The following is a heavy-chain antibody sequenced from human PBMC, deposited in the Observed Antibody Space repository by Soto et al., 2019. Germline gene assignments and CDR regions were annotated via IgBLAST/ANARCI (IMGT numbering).Heavy chain of an antibody. D-gene: IGHD2-21*01. CDR2: ISAYNGNT. CDR1: GYIFSNYY. CDR3: ARDLWRDYGMDV. Sequence: ASVKVSCKASGYIFSNYYLHWVRQAPGQGLEWMGWISAYNGNTNYAQKLQGRVTMTTDTYTSTAYMELRSLRSDDTAVYYCARDLWRDYGMDVWGQGTTVTVSS. J-gene: IGHJ6*02. V-gene: IGHV1-18*04.